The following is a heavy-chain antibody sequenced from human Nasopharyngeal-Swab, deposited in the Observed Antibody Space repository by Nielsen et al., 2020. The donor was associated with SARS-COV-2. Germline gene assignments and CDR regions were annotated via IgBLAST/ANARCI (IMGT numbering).Heavy chain of an antibody. V-gene: IGHV6-1*01. CDR2: TYYRSKWYN. CDR3: ARARGAYGDYYYYYYTDV. J-gene: IGHJ6*03. CDR1: GDSVSSSSAA. D-gene: IGHD4-17*01. Sequence: QTLSLTGAISGDSVSSSSAAWNWLRQSPSRGLEWLGRTYYRSKWYNDYAVSVKSRITISPDTSKNQFSLHLNSVTPEDTAVYYCARARGAYGDYYYYYYTDVWGKGTTVTVSS.